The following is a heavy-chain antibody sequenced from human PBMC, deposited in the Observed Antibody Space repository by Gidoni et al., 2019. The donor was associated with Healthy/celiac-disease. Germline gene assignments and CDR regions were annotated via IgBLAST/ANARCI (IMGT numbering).Heavy chain of an antibody. CDR1: GFTFSSYG. J-gene: IGHJ4*02. D-gene: IGHD1-26*01. CDR2: ISYDGSNK. V-gene: IGHV3-30*18. CDR3: AKDQFAWELAVGSDY. Sequence: QVQLVESGGGVVQPGRSLRLSCAASGFTFSSYGMHWVRPAPGKGLEWVAVISYDGSNKYYADSVKGRFTISRDNSKNTLYLQMNSLRAEDTAVYYCAKDQFAWELAVGSDYWGQGTLVTVSS.